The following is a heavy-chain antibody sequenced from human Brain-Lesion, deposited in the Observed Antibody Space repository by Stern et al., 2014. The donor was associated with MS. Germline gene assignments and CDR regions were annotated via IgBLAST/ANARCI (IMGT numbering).Heavy chain of an antibody. D-gene: IGHD3-10*01. Sequence: QLQLQESGPGLVKPSETLSLTCTVSGGSISSSSYYWGWIRQPPGKGLEWIGSIYYRGSTYYNPSLKSRVTISMDTSQNPFSLRLSSVTAADTAVYFCAKLWLGELPESPFDYWGQGTLVTVSS. CDR3: AKLWLGELPESPFDY. CDR1: GGSISSSSYY. CDR2: IYYRGST. V-gene: IGHV4-39*01. J-gene: IGHJ4*02.